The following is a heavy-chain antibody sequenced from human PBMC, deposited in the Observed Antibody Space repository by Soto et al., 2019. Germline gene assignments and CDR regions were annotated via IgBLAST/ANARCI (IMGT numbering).Heavy chain of an antibody. Sequence: EVQLLESGGGLVQPGGSLRLSCAASGFTFSSYAMSWVRQAPGKGLEWVSAISGSGGSTYYADSVKGRFTISRDNSKNTLYLQMNSLRAEDTAVYYCANVGSGVAAQEDYMDVWGKGTTVTVSS. D-gene: IGHD2-15*01. CDR2: ISGSGGST. J-gene: IGHJ6*03. CDR1: GFTFSSYA. V-gene: IGHV3-23*01. CDR3: ANVGSGVAAQEDYMDV.